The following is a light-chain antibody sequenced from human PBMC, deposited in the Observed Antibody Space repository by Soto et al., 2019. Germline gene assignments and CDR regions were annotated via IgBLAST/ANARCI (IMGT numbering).Light chain of an antibody. V-gene: IGKV1-33*01. J-gene: IGKJ4*01. CDR1: QDINKY. Sequence: DIQMTQSPSSLSASVGDRVTITCQATQDINKYLNWYQQKPGRAPNLLIYDAATLETGVPSRFSGSGSGTEYTFTISSLQPEDIATYYCQQYDYLPLTFGGGTKVEIQ. CDR2: DAA. CDR3: QQYDYLPLT.